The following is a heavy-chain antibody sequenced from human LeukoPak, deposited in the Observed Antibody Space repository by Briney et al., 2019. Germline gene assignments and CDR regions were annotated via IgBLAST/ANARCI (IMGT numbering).Heavy chain of an antibody. CDR1: NDSISSSPYY. V-gene: IGHV4-39*07. CDR2: IYYSGNT. J-gene: IGHJ4*02. CDR3: ARAFGTYQYYFDY. Sequence: ASETLSLTCTVSNDSISSSPYYWGWIRQPPGKGLEWIGTIYYSGNTYYNPSLNSRVSISVDTSKNQFSLKLNSVTAADTAVYFCARAFGTYQYYFDYWGQGSLVTVSS. D-gene: IGHD1-1*01.